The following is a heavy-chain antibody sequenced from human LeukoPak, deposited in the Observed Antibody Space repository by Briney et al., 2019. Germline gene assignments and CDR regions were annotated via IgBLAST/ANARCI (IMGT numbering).Heavy chain of an antibody. CDR1: GGSTSSNP. CDR2: YFNSGST. V-gene: IGHV4-59*08. D-gene: IGHD3-22*01. Sequence: SETLSLTCTVSGGSTSSNPWSWVRQLPGQGLEWIVTYFNSGSTSYNPSLKSRAIISVDTSKNQFSLRLSSVTAADTAVYYCVGAKQWLSFDIWDQGTMVTVSS. CDR3: VGAKQWLSFDI. J-gene: IGHJ3*02.